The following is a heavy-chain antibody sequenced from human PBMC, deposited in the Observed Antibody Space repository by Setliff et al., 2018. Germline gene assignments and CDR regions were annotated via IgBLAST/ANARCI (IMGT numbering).Heavy chain of an antibody. CDR1: GFTFSSFW. Sequence: GGSLRLSCAASGFTFSSFWMAWVRQAPVKGLDWVATISDDGSNEFYADSVKGRFIVFRDNSQNTLYLQMSSLRGEDTAVYYCAKPQLELRWGFESWGQGTPVTVSS. CDR2: ISDDGSNE. J-gene: IGHJ4*02. D-gene: IGHD1-7*01. V-gene: IGHV3-30*18. CDR3: AKPQLELRWGFES.